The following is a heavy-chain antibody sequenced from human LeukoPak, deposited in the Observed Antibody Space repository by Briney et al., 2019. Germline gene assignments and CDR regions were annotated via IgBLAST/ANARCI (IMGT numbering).Heavy chain of an antibody. V-gene: IGHV5-51*01. CDR2: IYPSDSDT. D-gene: IGHD4-17*01. CDR3: ARHMNGDYGLH. CDR1: GYSFINYW. J-gene: IGHJ4*02. Sequence: GESLKISCKGSGYSFINYWIGWVRQMPGKGLEWMGIIYPSDSDTRYSPSFEGQVTISADKSIYTAYLQWSSLKASDTAMYYCARHMNGDYGLHWGQGTLVTVSS.